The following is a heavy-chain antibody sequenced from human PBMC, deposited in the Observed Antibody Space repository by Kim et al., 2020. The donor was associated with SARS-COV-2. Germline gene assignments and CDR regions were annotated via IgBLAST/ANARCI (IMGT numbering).Heavy chain of an antibody. Sequence: GGSLRLSCAASGFTFSSYGMHWVRQAPGKGLEWVAVIWYDGSNKYYADSVKGRFTISRDNSKNTLYLQMNSLRAEDTAVYYCAKAYSSSWLNAFYIWGQGTMGTVSS. CDR3: AKAYSSSWLNAFYI. J-gene: IGHJ3*02. V-gene: IGHV3-33*06. D-gene: IGHD6-13*01. CDR2: IWYDGSNK. CDR1: GFTFSSYG.